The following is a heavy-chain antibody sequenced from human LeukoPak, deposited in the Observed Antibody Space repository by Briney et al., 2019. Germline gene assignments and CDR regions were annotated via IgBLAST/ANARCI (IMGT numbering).Heavy chain of an antibody. CDR3: ARPGYCSSASCYLFAFDI. CDR1: GGSISSSSYY. Sequence: PSETLSLTCTVSGGSISSSSYYWGWIRQPPGKGLEWIGSIRNTGSTYYNPSLRGRLTISVDTSKNQFSLKLSSVAAADTAVYYCARPGYCSSASCYLFAFDIWGQGTMVTVSS. J-gene: IGHJ3*02. D-gene: IGHD2-2*01. V-gene: IGHV4-39*01. CDR2: IRNTGST.